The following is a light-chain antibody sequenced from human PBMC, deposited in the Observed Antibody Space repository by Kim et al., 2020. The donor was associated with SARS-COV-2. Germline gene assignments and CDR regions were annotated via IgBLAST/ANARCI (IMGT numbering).Light chain of an antibody. V-gene: IGLV1-51*01. CDR3: GTWDSSLSGGV. J-gene: IGLJ2*01. CDR2: DND. CDR1: DSNIGSDY. Sequence: QSVLAQSPSVSAAPGQRVTISCSGSDSNIGSDYVSWYQQLPGTAPKLLIYDNDKRPSGIPDRFSGSKSGTSATLDITGLQTGDEAHYYCGTWDSSLSGGVFGGGTKVTVL.